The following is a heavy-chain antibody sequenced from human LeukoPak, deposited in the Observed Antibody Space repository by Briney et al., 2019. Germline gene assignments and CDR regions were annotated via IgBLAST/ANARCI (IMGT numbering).Heavy chain of an antibody. Sequence: GGSLRLSCAASGFTFSSYGMHWVRQAPGKGLEWVAFIRYDGSNKYYADSVKGRFTISRDNSKNTLYLQMNSLRAEDTAVYYCAKEYSSSWTLEFDYWGQGTLVTVSS. V-gene: IGHV3-30*02. D-gene: IGHD6-13*01. CDR2: IRYDGSNK. J-gene: IGHJ4*02. CDR1: GFTFSSYG. CDR3: AKEYSSSWTLEFDY.